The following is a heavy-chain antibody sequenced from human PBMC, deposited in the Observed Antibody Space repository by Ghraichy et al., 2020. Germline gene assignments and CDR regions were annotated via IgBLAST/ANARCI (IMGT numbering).Heavy chain of an antibody. V-gene: IGHV5-51*01. CDR2: IYPGDSNA. J-gene: IGHJ5*02. Sequence: GESLNISCKGSGYIFTNYWIGWVRQMPGKGLEWMGIIYPGDSNARYSPSFQGQVTISADKSIGTAYLQWSNLKASDTAMYYCARLGGNSYGWWFDPWGQGTLVTGSS. CDR1: GYIFTNYW. D-gene: IGHD5-18*01. CDR3: ARLGGNSYGWWFDP.